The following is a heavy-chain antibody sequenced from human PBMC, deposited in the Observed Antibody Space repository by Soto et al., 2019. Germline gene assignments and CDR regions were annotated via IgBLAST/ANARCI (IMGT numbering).Heavy chain of an antibody. CDR1: GFTFSSYA. V-gene: IGHV3-23*01. CDR3: RAAVSGTGY. D-gene: IGHD6-19*01. Sequence: HPGGSLRLSCAASGFTFSSYAMNWVRQAPGKGLEWVSTIGNSVATTHYADSVKGRFTISRDNSRNTLYLQMNSLRAEDTAMYFCRAAVSGTGYWGQGTLVTVSS. CDR2: IGNSVATT. J-gene: IGHJ4*02.